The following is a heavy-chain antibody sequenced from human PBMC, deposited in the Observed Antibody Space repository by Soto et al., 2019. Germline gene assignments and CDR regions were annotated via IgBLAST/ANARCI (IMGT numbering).Heavy chain of an antibody. CDR2: INPNSGGT. Sequence: ASVKVSCKASGYTFTGYYMHWVRQAPGQGLEWMGWINPNSGGTNYAQKFQGWVTMTRDTSISTAYMELSRLRSDDTAVYYCASLRIDIVVVPAGALSYYYYGMDVWGQGTTVTVSS. CDR3: ASLRIDIVVVPAGALSYYYYGMDV. V-gene: IGHV1-2*04. J-gene: IGHJ6*02. D-gene: IGHD2-2*01. CDR1: GYTFTGYY.